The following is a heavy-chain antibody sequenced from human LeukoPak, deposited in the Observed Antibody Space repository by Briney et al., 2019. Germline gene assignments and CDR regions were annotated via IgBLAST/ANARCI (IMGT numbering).Heavy chain of an antibody. V-gene: IGHV3-30*18. D-gene: IGHD2-15*01. CDR1: GFTFSSYG. Sequence: GGSLRLSCAASGFTFSSYGMHWVRQAPGKGLEWVAVTSYDGSKRYYGDSVKGRFTISRDNSKNTLYLRMNSLRPEDTAVYYCAKGFYSAVYYYGMYVWGQGNTVFVSS. CDR3: AKGFYSAVYYYGMYV. CDR2: TSYDGSKR. J-gene: IGHJ6*02.